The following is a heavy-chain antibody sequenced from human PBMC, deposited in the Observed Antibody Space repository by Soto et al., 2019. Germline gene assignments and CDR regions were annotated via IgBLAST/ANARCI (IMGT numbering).Heavy chain of an antibody. CDR3: ARLYSGSYGMDV. CDR2: ISPDDSDT. J-gene: IGHJ6*02. D-gene: IGHD3-10*02. Sequence: PGESLKISCEGFGYSFTKYWIGWVRQMPGEGLEWMGVISPDDSDTTYSPSFQGQVTISADKSINTAYLQWNSLKASDTAMYYCARLYSGSYGMDVWGQGTTVTVSS. V-gene: IGHV5-51*01. CDR1: GYSFTKYW.